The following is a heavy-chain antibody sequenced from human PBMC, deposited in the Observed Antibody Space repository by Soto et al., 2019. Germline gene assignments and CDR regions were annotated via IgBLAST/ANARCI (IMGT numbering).Heavy chain of an antibody. CDR3: ARGEGSAAASDYYYYGMDV. J-gene: IGHJ6*02. CDR2: INPSGGST. D-gene: IGHD6-13*01. V-gene: IGHV1-46*01. Sequence: ASVKVSCKASGYTFTSYYMHWVRQAPGQGLEWMGIINPSGGSTSYAQKFQGRVTMTRDTSTSTVYMELSSLRSEDTAVYYCARGEGSAAASDYYYYGMDVWGQGTTVTVSS. CDR1: GYTFTSYY.